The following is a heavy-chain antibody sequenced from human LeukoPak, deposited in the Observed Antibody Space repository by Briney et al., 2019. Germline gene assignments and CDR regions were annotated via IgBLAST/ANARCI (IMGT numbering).Heavy chain of an antibody. D-gene: IGHD1/OR15-1a*01. V-gene: IGHV3-30-3*01. CDR1: GFTFSSYA. J-gene: IGHJ4*02. CDR2: ISYDGSNK. Sequence: GGSLRLTCAASGFTFSSYAMHWVRQAPGKGLEWVAVISYDGSNKYYADSVKGRFTISRDNSKNTLYLQMNSLRAEDTAVYYCAGSAPNNDYWGQGTLVTVSS. CDR3: AGSAPNNDY.